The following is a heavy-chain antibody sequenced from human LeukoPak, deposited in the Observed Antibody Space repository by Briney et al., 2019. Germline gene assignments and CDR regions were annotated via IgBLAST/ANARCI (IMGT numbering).Heavy chain of an antibody. V-gene: IGHV3-21*01. D-gene: IGHD6-6*01. Sequence: GGCLRLSCAAPGFTFTIYTVNWVRPAPGKGLGWVSSIGSSTAYIFYADSLRGRFSISRDTSGNSMSLQMDSLRAEDTAVYYCAREGGRGSSSSDYFDSWGQGTLVTVSS. CDR2: IGSSTAYI. J-gene: IGHJ4*02. CDR1: GFTFTIYT. CDR3: AREGGRGSSSSDYFDS.